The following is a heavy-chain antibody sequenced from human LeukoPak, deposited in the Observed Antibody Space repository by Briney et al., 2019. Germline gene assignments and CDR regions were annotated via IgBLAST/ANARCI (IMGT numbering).Heavy chain of an antibody. CDR2: IYTTGTT. CDR1: GDSISDGNYY. V-gene: IGHV4-61*02. CDR3: ARGVDSGGYQHKGFDP. D-gene: IGHD3-22*01. J-gene: IGHJ5*02. Sequence: SETLSLTCIVSGDSISDGNYYWSWIRQPAGKGLEWIGRIYTTGTTNYNPSLKSRVTISVDTSKNQFSLKLTSVTAADTAVYYCARGVDSGGYQHKGFDPWGQGILVTVSS.